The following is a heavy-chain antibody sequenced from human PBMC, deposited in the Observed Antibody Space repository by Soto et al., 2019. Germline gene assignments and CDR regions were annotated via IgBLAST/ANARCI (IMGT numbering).Heavy chain of an antibody. CDR3: ARGWGYDSSDYYYAY. D-gene: IGHD3-22*01. Sequence: QVQLVQSGAEVKKPGASVKVSCKASGYTFTSYYMHWVRQAPGQGLEWMGGIIPIFGTANHAQKFQGRVTIIADESTSTAYMELSSLRSEDTAIYYCARGWGYDSSDYYYAYWGQGTLVIVSS. J-gene: IGHJ4*02. V-gene: IGHV1-69*01. CDR1: GYTFTSYY. CDR2: IIPIFGTA.